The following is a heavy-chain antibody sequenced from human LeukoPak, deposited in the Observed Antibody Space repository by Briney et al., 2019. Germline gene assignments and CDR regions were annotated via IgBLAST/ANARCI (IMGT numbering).Heavy chain of an antibody. CDR2: ISAYNGNT. J-gene: IGHJ4*02. CDR1: GYTFSSYG. D-gene: IGHD1-1*01. CDR3: ARDIATVQHQD. Sequence: ASVRLSWKTYGYTFSSYGSSGVRQAPGQGLEWVGWISAYNGNTNYVQKFRGRVAMTTDTSTSTVYMDLRSLRSDDTAVYYCARDIATVQHQDWGQGTLVTVSS. V-gene: IGHV1-18*01.